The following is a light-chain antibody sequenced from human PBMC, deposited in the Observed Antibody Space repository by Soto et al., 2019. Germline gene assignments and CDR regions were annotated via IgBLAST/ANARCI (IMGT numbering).Light chain of an antibody. CDR3: CSYAGSSPHVV. CDR2: EGS. J-gene: IGLJ2*01. CDR1: SSDVGSYNL. Sequence: QSALTQPASVSGSPGQSITISCTGTSSDVGSYNLVSWYQQHPGKAPKLMIYEGSKRPSGVSNRFSGSKSGNTASLTISGLQAXDXADYYCCSYAGSSPHVVFGGGTKL. V-gene: IGLV2-23*01.